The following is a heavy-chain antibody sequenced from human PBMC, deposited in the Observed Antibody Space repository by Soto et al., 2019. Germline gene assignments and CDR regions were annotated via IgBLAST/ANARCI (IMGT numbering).Heavy chain of an antibody. Sequence: QVQLVQRGAEVKKPGASVKFSCKASGYILTNFYIHWVRQAPGQGLEWIGIINPNGGSTNYAQNFQGRVTMTRDTSTSTVYMDLSSLRSEDTAVYYCTRGLASGDYWGQGTLITVSS. CDR1: GYILTNFY. CDR3: TRGLASGDY. D-gene: IGHD6-6*01. V-gene: IGHV1-46*03. CDR2: INPNGGST. J-gene: IGHJ4*02.